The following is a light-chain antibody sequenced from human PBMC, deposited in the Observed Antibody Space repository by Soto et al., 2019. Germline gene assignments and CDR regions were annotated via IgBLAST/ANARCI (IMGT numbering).Light chain of an antibody. V-gene: IGKV3-20*01. CDR2: GAS. CDR3: QQYDSSFT. Sequence: IVLTQSPATVSLSPGERATLSCTASQHVTTTYIAWYQQKFGQAPRLLIYGASTRATGTPDRFTGGGSGTDFTLTISRVEPEDFAVYYCQQYDSSFTFGGGTKV. J-gene: IGKJ4*01. CDR1: QHVTTTY.